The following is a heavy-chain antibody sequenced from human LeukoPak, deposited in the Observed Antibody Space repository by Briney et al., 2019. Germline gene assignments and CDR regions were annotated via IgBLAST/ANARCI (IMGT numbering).Heavy chain of an antibody. CDR3: AKDLTIFGVVMTPFDY. Sequence: GGSLRLSCAASGFTFSSYGMHWVRQAPGKGPEWVAFIRYDGSNKYYADSVKGRFTISRDNSKNTLYLQMNSLRAEDTAVYYCAKDLTIFGVVMTPFDYWGQGTLVTVSS. CDR1: GFTFSSYG. CDR2: IRYDGSNK. V-gene: IGHV3-30*02. D-gene: IGHD3-3*01. J-gene: IGHJ4*02.